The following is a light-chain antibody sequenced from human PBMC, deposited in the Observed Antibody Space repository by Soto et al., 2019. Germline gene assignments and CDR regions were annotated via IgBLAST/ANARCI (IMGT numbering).Light chain of an antibody. CDR1: SSDVGGYNY. CDR3: SSYAGQQQSV. J-gene: IGLJ1*01. Sequence: QSALTQPPSASGSPGQSVTISCTGTSSDVGGYNYVSWYQQHPGKAPKLMIYEVSKRPSGVPDRFSGSKSGNTASLTVSGLQAEDEADYYCSSYAGQQQSVFGTGTKVTVL. CDR2: EVS. V-gene: IGLV2-8*01.